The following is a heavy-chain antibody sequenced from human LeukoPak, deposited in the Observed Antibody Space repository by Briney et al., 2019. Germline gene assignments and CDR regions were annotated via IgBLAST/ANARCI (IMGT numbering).Heavy chain of an antibody. CDR2: ISAYNGNT. CDR1: GYTITSYG. J-gene: IGHJ4*02. CDR3: ARGPYCGGDCYPGFDY. V-gene: IGHV1-18*04. D-gene: IGHD2-21*02. Sequence: ASVKVSCKASGYTITSYGISWVRQAPGQGLEWMGWISAYNGNTNYAQKLQGRVTMTTDTSTSTAYMELRSLRSDDTAVYYCARGPYCGGDCYPGFDYWGQGTLVTVSS.